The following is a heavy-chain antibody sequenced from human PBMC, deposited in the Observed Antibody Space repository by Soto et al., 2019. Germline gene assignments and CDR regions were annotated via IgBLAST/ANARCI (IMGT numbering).Heavy chain of an antibody. CDR1: GFTFTDFY. D-gene: IGHD4-4*01. Sequence: EVQLVQSGGGLVQPGGSLRLSCVGSGFTFTDFYMNWVRQAPGKGLEWVANIRPDGTETNYVESVRGRFTTSRDNAKNSLFLQMNSLRPDDTALFYCAGWWGHDYNYWGQGILVTVSS. J-gene: IGHJ4*02. CDR3: AGWWGHDYNY. V-gene: IGHV3-7*03. CDR2: IRPDGTET.